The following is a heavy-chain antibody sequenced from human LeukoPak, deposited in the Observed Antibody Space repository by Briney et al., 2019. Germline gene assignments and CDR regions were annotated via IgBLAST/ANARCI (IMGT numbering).Heavy chain of an antibody. CDR2: FDPEDGET. D-gene: IGHD1-26*01. Sequence: ASVKVSCKVSGYTLTELSMHWVRQAPGIGLEWMGGFDPEDGETIYAQKFQGRVTMTEDTSTDTAYMELSSLRSEDTAVYYCATDLKRIVGATSFDYWGQGTLVTVSS. CDR1: GYTLTELS. V-gene: IGHV1-24*01. J-gene: IGHJ4*02. CDR3: ATDLKRIVGATSFDY.